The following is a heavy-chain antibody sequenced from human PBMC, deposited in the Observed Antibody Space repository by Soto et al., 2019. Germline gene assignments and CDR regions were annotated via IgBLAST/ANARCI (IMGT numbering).Heavy chain of an antibody. CDR3: AGGQLVTTSSYYYYGRDV. CDR1: GFTFSSYA. D-gene: IGHD4-4*01. CDR2: ISYDGSNK. V-gene: IGHV3-30-3*01. J-gene: IGHJ6*02. Sequence: QVQLVESGGGVVQPGRSLRLSCAASGFTFSSYAMHWVRQAPGKGLEWVAVISYDGSNKYYADSVKGRFTNSRDNSKNPRCLRMHSLRAEDKAVYYCAGGQLVTTSSYYYYGRDVWGQGATVTVSS.